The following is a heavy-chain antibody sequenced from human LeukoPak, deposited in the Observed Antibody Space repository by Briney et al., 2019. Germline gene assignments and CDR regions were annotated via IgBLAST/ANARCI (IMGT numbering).Heavy chain of an antibody. V-gene: IGHV3-9*01. CDR1: GFTFDDYA. CDR2: ICWNSGSI. J-gene: IGHJ4*02. CDR3: AKDMGDGYNAVDY. D-gene: IGHD5-24*01. Sequence: GGSLRLSCAASGFTFDDYAMHWVRQAPGKGLEWISGICWNSGSIGYADSVKGRFTISRDHAKNSLYLQMNSLRAEDTALYYCAKDMGDGYNAVDYWGQGTLVTVSS.